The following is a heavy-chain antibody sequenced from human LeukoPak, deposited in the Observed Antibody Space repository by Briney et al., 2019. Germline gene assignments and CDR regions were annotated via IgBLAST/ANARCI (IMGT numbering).Heavy chain of an antibody. Sequence: GGSLRLSCAASGFTFSSYSMNWVRQAPGKGLEWVSSISSSTTNIYYADSVKGRFTISRDNSKNTLYLQMSGLRAEDTAVYYCARKLTRGVGAPDYWGQGTLVTVSS. J-gene: IGHJ4*02. CDR1: GFTFSSYS. CDR2: ISSSTTNI. D-gene: IGHD1-26*01. CDR3: ARKLTRGVGAPDY. V-gene: IGHV3-21*01.